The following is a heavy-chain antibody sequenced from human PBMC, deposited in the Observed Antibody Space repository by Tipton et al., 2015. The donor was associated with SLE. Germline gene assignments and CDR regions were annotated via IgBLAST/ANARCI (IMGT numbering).Heavy chain of an antibody. V-gene: IGHV3-33*06. CDR1: GFTLSDYA. D-gene: IGHD4-17*01. Sequence: SLRLSCVASGFTLSDYAMHWVRQAPGKGLEWVAVIWYDGITKYYIDSVKGRFSISRDNSKSTLYLEMNSLRAEDTAVYSCAKGRVGTPTDWGQGTQVTVSS. J-gene: IGHJ4*02. CDR3: AKGRVGTPTD. CDR2: IWYDGITK.